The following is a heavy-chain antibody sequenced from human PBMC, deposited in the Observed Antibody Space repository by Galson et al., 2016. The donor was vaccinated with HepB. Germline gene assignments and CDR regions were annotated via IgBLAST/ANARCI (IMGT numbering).Heavy chain of an antibody. D-gene: IGHD3-10*01. CDR2: ISTSGTT. CDR3: ARAAVGGPEPNWFNP. J-gene: IGHJ5*02. Sequence: TLSLTCAASSGSISSGNYYWSWIRQPAGKGLEWIGRISTSGTTSYRPSLRSRVTISMDRSMNHFSLRLATVTAADMGVYYCARAAVGGPEPNWFNPWGQGTLVIVSS. V-gene: IGHV4-61*02. CDR1: SGSISSGNYY.